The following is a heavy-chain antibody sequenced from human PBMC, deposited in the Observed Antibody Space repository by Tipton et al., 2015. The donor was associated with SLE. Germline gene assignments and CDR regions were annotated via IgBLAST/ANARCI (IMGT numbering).Heavy chain of an antibody. J-gene: IGHJ4*02. CDR2: AHSSGRF. Sequence: GLVKPSETLSLTCTVSGGSMSNYYWSWIRQPPGRGLEWIGYAHSSGRFNYNPSLKSRVTISVDTSKNHVSLMVTSVTAADTAVYYCARESCSDGDCYFDSSGQGNLVTVSS. D-gene: IGHD2-15*01. CDR3: ARESCSDGDCYFDS. V-gene: IGHV4-59*01. CDR1: GGSMSNYY.